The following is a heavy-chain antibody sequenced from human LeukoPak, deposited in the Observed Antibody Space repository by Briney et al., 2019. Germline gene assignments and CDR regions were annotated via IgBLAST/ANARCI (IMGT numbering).Heavy chain of an antibody. CDR2: ISSSSSTI. J-gene: IGHJ5*02. CDR1: GFIFSSYS. V-gene: IGHV3-48*01. CDR3: ARLAASAYYYVDL. D-gene: IGHD3-22*01. Sequence: GGSLRLSCAASGFIFSSYSMNWVRLAPGKGLEWVSYISSSSSTIYYADSVKGRFTISRDNAKNSLYLQMNSLGVEDTAVYYCARLAASAYYYVDLWGQGTLVTVSS.